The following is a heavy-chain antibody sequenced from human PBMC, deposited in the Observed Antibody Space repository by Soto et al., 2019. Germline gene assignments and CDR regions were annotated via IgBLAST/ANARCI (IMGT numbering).Heavy chain of an antibody. V-gene: IGHV3-9*01. CDR3: AKDSSSWYYYYMDV. CDR2: ISWNSGSI. J-gene: IGHJ6*03. D-gene: IGHD6-13*01. CDR1: GFTFDDYA. Sequence: EVQLVVSGGGLVQPGRSLRLSCAASGFTFDDYAMHWVRQDPGKGLELVSGISWNSGSIGYADSVKGRFTISRDNAKNSLYLQMNSLRAEDTGLYYCAKDSSSWYYYYMDVWGKGTTVTVSS.